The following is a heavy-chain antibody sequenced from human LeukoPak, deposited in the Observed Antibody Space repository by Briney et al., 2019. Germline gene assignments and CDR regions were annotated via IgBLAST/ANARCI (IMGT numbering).Heavy chain of an antibody. D-gene: IGHD6-13*01. V-gene: IGHV4-31*03. J-gene: IGHJ5*02. CDR2: IYYSGST. Sequence: SQTLSLTCTVSGGSISSGGYYWSWIRQHPGKGLEWIGYIYYSGSTYYNPSLKSRVTISVDTSKNQFSLKLSSVTAADTAVYYCARDAYSSSWYWFDPWGQGTLVTVSS. CDR3: ARDAYSSSWYWFDP. CDR1: GGSISSGGYY.